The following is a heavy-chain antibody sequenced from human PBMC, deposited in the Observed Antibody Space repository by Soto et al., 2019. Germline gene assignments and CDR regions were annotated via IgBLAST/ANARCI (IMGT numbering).Heavy chain of an antibody. Sequence: EVQLVESGGGLVQPGGSLRLSCAASGFTFSSYAMHWVRQAPGKGLEYVSAISSNGGSTYDANSVKGRFTISRANSKNTLYLQMGTVKAEDLAVYDCERGRRIAAAGTFDYWGQGTLFTVSS. CDR3: ERGRRIAAAGTFDY. CDR1: GFTFSSYA. D-gene: IGHD6-13*01. CDR2: ISSNGGST. V-gene: IGHV3-64*01. J-gene: IGHJ4*02.